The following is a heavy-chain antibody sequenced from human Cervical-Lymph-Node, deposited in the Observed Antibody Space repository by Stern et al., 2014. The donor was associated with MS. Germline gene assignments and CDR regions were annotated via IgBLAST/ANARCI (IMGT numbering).Heavy chain of an antibody. CDR1: GFIFRSYG. CDR2: VSEDGSSR. D-gene: IGHD6-6*01. V-gene: IGHV3-33*05. J-gene: IGHJ6*02. CDR3: ARGIAARPEYYYGMDV. Sequence: VQLVESGGGVVQPGRSLRLSCAASGFIFRSYGMHWVRQAPGKGLEWVAVVSEDGSSRNYADSGKGRFTISRDNSKNTLNLQMNSLRAEDTAVYYCARGIAARPEYYYGMDVWGQGTTVTVSS.